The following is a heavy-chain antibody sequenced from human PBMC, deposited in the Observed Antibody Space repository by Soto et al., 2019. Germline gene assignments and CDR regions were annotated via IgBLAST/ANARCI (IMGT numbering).Heavy chain of an antibody. CDR3: AHRRLGGSFFDF. Sequence: QITLKESGPSLVKPTQPLTLTCSFSGFSLSTSEVAVGWVRQPPGKTLEWLALIYWHDDKRYSPSLKSRLSIPNDTSKNQVVLTMTNMDPVDTATYYCAHRRLGGSFFDFWGQGNLVTVSS. J-gene: IGHJ4*02. V-gene: IGHV2-5*01. CDR1: GFSLSTSEVA. CDR2: IYWHDDK. D-gene: IGHD1-26*01.